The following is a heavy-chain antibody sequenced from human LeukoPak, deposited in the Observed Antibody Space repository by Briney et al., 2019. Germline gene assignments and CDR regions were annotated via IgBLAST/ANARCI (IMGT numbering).Heavy chain of an antibody. CDR3: ARESNSGYYLSY. CDR2: IYSDGRT. J-gene: IGHJ4*02. Sequence: GESLRLSCAASGFTFGSYAMSWVRQAPGKGLEWVSVIYSDGRTFYADSVKGRFTISRDNSKNTLYLQMNSLRAEDTAVYYCARESNSGYYLSYWGQGTLVTVSS. V-gene: IGHV3-66*01. D-gene: IGHD3-22*01. CDR1: GFTFGSYA.